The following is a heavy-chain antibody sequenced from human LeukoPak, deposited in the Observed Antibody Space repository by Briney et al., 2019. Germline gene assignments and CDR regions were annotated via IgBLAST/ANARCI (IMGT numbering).Heavy chain of an antibody. V-gene: IGHV4-59*08. J-gene: IGHJ6*02. CDR1: GGSISSYY. D-gene: IGHD1-20*01. CDR2: IYYSGST. Sequence: PSETLSLTCTVSGGSISSYYWSWIRQPPGKGLEWIGYIYYSGSTNYNPSLKSRVTISVDTSKNQFSLKLSSVTAADTAVYYCARQGITADYYYYYGMDVWGQGTTVTVSS. CDR3: ARQGITADYYYYYGMDV.